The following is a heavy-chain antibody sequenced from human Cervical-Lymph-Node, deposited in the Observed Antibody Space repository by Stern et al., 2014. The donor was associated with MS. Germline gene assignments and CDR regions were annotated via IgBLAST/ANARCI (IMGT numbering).Heavy chain of an antibody. CDR2: IFCGDSDA. CDR3: ARHDHGGGAPDY. D-gene: IGHD4/OR15-4a*01. Sequence: VQLVESGAEVKKTGESVKISCQGIGYTFGDYWIAWGRQMPGKGLEWMGFIFCGDSDASYSPSFQGQVPISADTSSDTAYLQWNTLKASDTAIYYWARHDHGGGAPDYWGQGTLVTVSS. J-gene: IGHJ4*02. V-gene: IGHV5-51*01. CDR1: GYTFGDYW.